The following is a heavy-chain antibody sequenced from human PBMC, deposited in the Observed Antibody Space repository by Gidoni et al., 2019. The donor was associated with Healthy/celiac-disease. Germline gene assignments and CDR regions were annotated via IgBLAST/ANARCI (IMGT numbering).Heavy chain of an antibody. Sequence: EVQLVESGGGLVQPGRSLRLSCAASGFTFDDYAMHWARQAPGKGLEWVSGISWNSGSIGYADSVKGRFTISRDNAKNSLYLQMNSLRAEDTALYYCAKDKYSSGWYAFDYWGQGTLVTVSS. CDR2: ISWNSGSI. CDR3: AKDKYSSGWYAFDY. CDR1: GFTFDDYA. V-gene: IGHV3-9*01. D-gene: IGHD6-19*01. J-gene: IGHJ4*02.